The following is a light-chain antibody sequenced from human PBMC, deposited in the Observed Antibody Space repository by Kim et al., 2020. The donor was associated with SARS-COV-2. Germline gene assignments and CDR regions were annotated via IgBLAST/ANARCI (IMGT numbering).Light chain of an antibody. CDR2: GIS. V-gene: IGKV3-20*01. CDR3: QHYADSPPT. J-gene: IGKJ1*01. Sequence: SPGERATLSCRASQSISSIHVAWYQQKRGRAPRLIIYGISNRATDIPDRFSGSGAGTDFTLTISRLEPEDFAVYYCQHYADSPPTFGQGTKVDIK. CDR1: QSISSIH.